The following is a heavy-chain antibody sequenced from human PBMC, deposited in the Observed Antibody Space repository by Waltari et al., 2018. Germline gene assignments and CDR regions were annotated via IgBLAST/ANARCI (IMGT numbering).Heavy chain of an antibody. CDR1: GFPFSTSP. Sequence: EMQLVESGGALVQPGGSLRLACAASGFPFSTSPLNWVRQAPGQGLEWVAVMTASGLMDYGDSVKGRFIISRDNSKNTLYLEMFRLRVEDTARYYCAKDEGARLAPTFGMDAWGQGTTVIVS. CDR3: AKDEGARLAPTFGMDA. D-gene: IGHD6-6*01. CDR2: MTASGLM. J-gene: IGHJ6*02. V-gene: IGHV3-23*04.